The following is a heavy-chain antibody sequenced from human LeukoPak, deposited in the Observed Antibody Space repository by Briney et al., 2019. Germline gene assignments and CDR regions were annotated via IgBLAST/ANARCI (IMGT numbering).Heavy chain of an antibody. CDR2: ISAYNGNT. CDR3: ARDSAVCSGGSCYSAEYFQH. V-gene: IGHV1-18*01. D-gene: IGHD2-15*01. CDR1: GYTFSNFG. Sequence: GASVKVSCKASGYTFSNFGISWVRQAPRQGLEWMGRISAYNGNTNYAQKVQGRVTMTTDTSTSTAYMELSSLRSDATAVYYCARDSAVCSGGSCYSAEYFQHWGQGTLVTVSS. J-gene: IGHJ1*01.